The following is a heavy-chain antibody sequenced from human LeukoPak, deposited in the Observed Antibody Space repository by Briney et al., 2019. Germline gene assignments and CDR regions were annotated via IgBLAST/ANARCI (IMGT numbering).Heavy chain of an antibody. J-gene: IGHJ4*02. CDR1: GVTFSNAW. CDR3: ARASVYYDSSGYSGPFDY. V-gene: IGHV3-15*07. D-gene: IGHD3-22*01. CDR2: IKSKTDGGTT. Sequence: GGSPRLSCAASGVTFSNAWMNWVRQAPGKGLEWVGRIKSKTDGGTTDYAAPVKGRFTISRDDSKNTLYLQMNSLRAEDTAVYYCARASVYYDSSGYSGPFDYWGQGTLVTVSS.